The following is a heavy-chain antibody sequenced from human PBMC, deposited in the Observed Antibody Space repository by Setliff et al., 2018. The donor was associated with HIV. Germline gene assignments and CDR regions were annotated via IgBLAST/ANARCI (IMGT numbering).Heavy chain of an antibody. Sequence: SETLSLTCTVSGGSISSSSYYWGWIRQPPGKGLEWIGNIYYSGSTYYNPSLKSRVTISVDTSENQFSLRLNSVTAADTAVYYCARYRYYYGSGSHPFWYIDLWGRGTLVTVSS. J-gene: IGHJ2*01. CDR2: IYYSGST. D-gene: IGHD3-10*01. CDR1: GGSISSSSYY. CDR3: ARYRYYYGSGSHPFWYIDL. V-gene: IGHV4-39*01.